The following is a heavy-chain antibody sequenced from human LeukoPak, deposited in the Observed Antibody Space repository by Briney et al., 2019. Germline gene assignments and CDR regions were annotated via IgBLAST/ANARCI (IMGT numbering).Heavy chain of an antibody. CDR1: GYTFTSYG. CDR2: ISAYNGNT. J-gene: IGHJ4*02. V-gene: IGHV1-18*01. CDR3: AREAGIPPSTQQWPTSVDY. D-gene: IGHD5-18*01. Sequence: GSSVKVSCKASGYTFTSYGISWVRQAPGQGLEWMGWISAYNGNTNYAQQLQGRVTMTTDTSTSTAYMELRSLRSDDTAVYYCAREAGIPPSTQQWPTSVDYWGQGTLVTVSS.